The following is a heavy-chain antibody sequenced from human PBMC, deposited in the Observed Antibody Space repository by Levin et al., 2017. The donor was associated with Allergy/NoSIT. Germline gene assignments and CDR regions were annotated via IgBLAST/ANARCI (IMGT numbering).Heavy chain of an antibody. J-gene: IGHJ4*02. V-gene: IGHV4-39*01. D-gene: IGHD3-3*01. Sequence: SETLSLTCTVSGGSISSSSYYWGWIRQPPGKGLEWIGSIYYSGSTYYNPSLKSRVTISVDTSKNQFSLKLSSVTAADTAVYYCARQRPRNEEYYDFWSGYLFDYWGQGTLVTVSS. CDR3: ARQRPRNEEYYDFWSGYLFDY. CDR2: IYYSGST. CDR1: GGSISSSSYY.